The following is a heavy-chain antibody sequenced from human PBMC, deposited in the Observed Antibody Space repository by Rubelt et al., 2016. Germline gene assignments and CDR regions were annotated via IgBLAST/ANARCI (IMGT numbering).Heavy chain of an antibody. Sequence: YDGSNKYYADSVKGRFTISRDNSKNTLYLQMNSLRAEDTAVYYCARVAVGAEVDYWGQGTLVTVSS. V-gene: IGHV3-30*01. D-gene: IGHD2-2*01. CDR2: YDGSNK. J-gene: IGHJ4*02. CDR3: ARVAVGAEVDY.